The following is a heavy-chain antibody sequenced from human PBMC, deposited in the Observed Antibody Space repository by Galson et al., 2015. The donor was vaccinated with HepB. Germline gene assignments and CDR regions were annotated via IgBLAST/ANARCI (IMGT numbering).Heavy chain of an antibody. V-gene: IGHV1-8*01. CDR1: GYSFTNHD. J-gene: IGHJ5*02. CDR3: ARGAGRAGRDWLAP. CDR2: MNANSGNT. Sequence: SVKVSCKASGYSFTNHDINWVRQASGQGLEWMGWMNANSGNTGYAQKFQGRVTMTRNTAISTAYMELSSLRSEDTAVYYCARGAGRAGRDWLAPWGQGTLVTVSS. D-gene: IGHD2-15*01.